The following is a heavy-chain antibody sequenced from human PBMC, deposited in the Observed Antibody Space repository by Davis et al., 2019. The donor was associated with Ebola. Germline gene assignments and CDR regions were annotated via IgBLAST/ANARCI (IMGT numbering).Heavy chain of an antibody. CDR2: ISASGGST. CDR3: ARGAGIVGATWGIGNYYYGMDV. V-gene: IGHV3-23*01. J-gene: IGHJ6*04. D-gene: IGHD1-26*01. Sequence: PGGSLRLSCAASEFTFSGYAMSWVRQAPGNGLEWVSAISASGGSTYYAGSVKGRFTISRDNAKNTLYLQMTSLRAEDTALYYCARGAGIVGATWGIGNYYYGMDVWGKGTTVTVSS. CDR1: EFTFSGYA.